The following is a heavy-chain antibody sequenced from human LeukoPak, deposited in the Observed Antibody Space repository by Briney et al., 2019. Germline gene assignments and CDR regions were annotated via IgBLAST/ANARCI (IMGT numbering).Heavy chain of an antibody. CDR2: ISAYNGNT. J-gene: IGHJ6*02. CDR1: GYTSTSYG. CDR3: ARGQGWNYVLAYYYYYGMDV. V-gene: IGHV1-18*01. D-gene: IGHD1-7*01. Sequence: GASVKVSCKASGYTSTSYGISWVRQAPGQGLEWMGWISAYNGNTNYAQKLQGRVTMTTDTSTSTAYMELRSLRSDDTAVYYCARGQGWNYVLAYYYYYGMDVWGQGTTVTVSS.